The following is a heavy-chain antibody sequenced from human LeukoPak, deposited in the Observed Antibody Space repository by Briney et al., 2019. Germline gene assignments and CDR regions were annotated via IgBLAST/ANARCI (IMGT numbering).Heavy chain of an antibody. J-gene: IGHJ4*02. V-gene: IGHV4-34*01. CDR1: GGSFSGYY. CDR3: AIHSSWYRALGY. Sequence: SETLSLTCAVYGGSFSGYYWSWIRQPPGKGLEWIGEINHSGSTNYNPSLKSRVTISVDTSKNQFSLKLSSVTAADTAVYYCAIHSSWYRALGYWGQGTLVTVSS. CDR2: INHSGST. D-gene: IGHD6-13*01.